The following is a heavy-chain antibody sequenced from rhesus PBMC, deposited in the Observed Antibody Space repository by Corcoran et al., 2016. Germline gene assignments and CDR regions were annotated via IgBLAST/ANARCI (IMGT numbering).Heavy chain of an antibody. J-gene: IGHJ5-1*01. CDR3: AGLFLYRFDV. CDR2: ISGSGVGP. V-gene: IGHV4-173*01. CDR1: GGSISRNY. Sequence: QLQLQESGPGLVKPSETLSPTCAVSGGSISRNYWSWARQPPGKGLGWIGRISGSGVGPDYNPSLKSRVTISTDASKNQLSLKLSSVTAADTAVYYCAGLFLYRFDVWGPGVLVTVSS.